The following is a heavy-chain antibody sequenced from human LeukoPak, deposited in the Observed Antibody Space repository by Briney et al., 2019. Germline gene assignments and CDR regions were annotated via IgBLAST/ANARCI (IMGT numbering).Heavy chain of an antibody. Sequence: ASVKVSCKASGYTFTGYYMHWVRRAPGQGLEWMGWINPNSGGTNYAQKFQGRVTMTRDTSISTAYMELSRLRSDDTAVYYCAREKIGPIVVPAARRSGWFDPWGQGTLVTVSS. D-gene: IGHD2-2*01. CDR3: AREKIGPIVVPAARRSGWFDP. CDR1: GYTFTGYY. J-gene: IGHJ5*02. CDR2: INPNSGGT. V-gene: IGHV1-2*02.